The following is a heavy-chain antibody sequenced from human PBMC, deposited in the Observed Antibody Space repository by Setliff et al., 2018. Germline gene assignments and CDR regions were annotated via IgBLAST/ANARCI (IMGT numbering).Heavy chain of an antibody. D-gene: IGHD5-12*01. CDR1: GYSFDDYW. CDR3: ARHRVGNSGYAIPILDF. CDR2: IYPSNSNI. V-gene: IGHV5-51*01. Sequence: GESLKVSCKPSGYSFDDYWIAWVRQMPGKGLEWMGIIYPSNSNIKYSPSFEAQITFSVDKSITTAYLQWSSLKASDTAIYYCARHRVGNSGYAIPILDFWGQGALVTVSS. J-gene: IGHJ4*02.